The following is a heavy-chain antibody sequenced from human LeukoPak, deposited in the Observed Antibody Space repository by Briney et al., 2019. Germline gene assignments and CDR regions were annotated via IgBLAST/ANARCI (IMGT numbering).Heavy chain of an antibody. CDR1: GFTFDDYA. CDR2: ISWNSGSI. Sequence: GGSLGLSCAASGFTFDDYAMHWVRQAPGKGLEWVPGISWNSGSIGYADSVKGRFTISRDNAKNSLYLQMNSLRAEDTALYYCAKDDYDILTGSGGFDYWGQGTLVTVSS. CDR3: AKDDYDILTGSGGFDY. J-gene: IGHJ4*02. V-gene: IGHV3-9*01. D-gene: IGHD3-9*01.